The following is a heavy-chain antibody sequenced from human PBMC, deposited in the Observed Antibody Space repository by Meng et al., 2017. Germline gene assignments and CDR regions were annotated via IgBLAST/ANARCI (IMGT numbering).Heavy chain of an antibody. CDR2: IYYSGST. CDR3: AMGGIVDYYFDY. Sequence: SETLSLTCTVSGGSISSYYWSWIWQPPGKGLEWIGYIYYSGSTNYNPSLKSRVTISVDTSKNQFSLKLSSVTAADTAVYYCAMGGIVDYYFDYWGQGTLVTVSS. V-gene: IGHV4-59*01. J-gene: IGHJ4*02. D-gene: IGHD1-26*01. CDR1: GGSISSYY.